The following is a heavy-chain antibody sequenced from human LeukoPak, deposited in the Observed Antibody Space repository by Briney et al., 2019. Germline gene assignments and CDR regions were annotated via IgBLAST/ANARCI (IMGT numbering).Heavy chain of an antibody. V-gene: IGHV3-23*01. CDR1: GFTFSTYA. J-gene: IGHJ3*02. CDR2: ISGSGGGT. D-gene: IGHD3-16*01. CDR3: ASYVTQDAFDI. Sequence: GGSLRLSCAVSGFTFSTYAMSWVRQAPGKGLEWVSGISGSGGGTYYADSVKGRFTISRDNSNNALYLQMNSLRAEDTAVYYCASYVTQDAFDIWGQGTMVTVSS.